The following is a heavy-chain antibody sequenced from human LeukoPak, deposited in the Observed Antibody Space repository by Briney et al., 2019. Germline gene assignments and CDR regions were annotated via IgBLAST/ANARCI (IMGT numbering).Heavy chain of an antibody. CDR3: AREKVVISGYAFDI. Sequence: PGGSLRLSCAASGFTFSSYWMHWVCQAPGKGLVWVSRINSDGSSTSYADSVKGRFTISRDNAKNTLYLQMNSLGAEDTAVYYCAREKVVISGYAFDIWGQGTMVTVSS. V-gene: IGHV3-74*01. CDR2: INSDGSST. D-gene: IGHD3-22*01. J-gene: IGHJ3*02. CDR1: GFTFSSYW.